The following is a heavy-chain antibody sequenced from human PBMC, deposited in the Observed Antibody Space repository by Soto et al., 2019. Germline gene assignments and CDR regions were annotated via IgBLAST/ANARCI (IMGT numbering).Heavy chain of an antibody. J-gene: IGHJ4*02. D-gene: IGHD2-2*01. V-gene: IGHV3-53*01. CDR3: ARGYCSSASCGGAIDY. CDR2: YSGGST. CDR1: GFAVSSNY. Sequence: EVQLVESGGGLIQPGGSLRLSCAASGFAVSSNYMSWVRQAPGKGLEWVSLYSGGSTYYADSVKGRFTISRDNFKNMLYLQMNSLRAEDTALYYCARGYCSSASCGGAIDYWGQGTLVTVSS.